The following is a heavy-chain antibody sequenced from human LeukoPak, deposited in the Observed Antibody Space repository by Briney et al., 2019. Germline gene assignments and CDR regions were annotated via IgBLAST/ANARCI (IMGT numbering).Heavy chain of an antibody. D-gene: IGHD2-2*01. V-gene: IGHV4-34*01. CDR1: GGSFSGYY. J-gene: IGHJ4*02. Sequence: SETLSLTCAVYGGSFSGYYWSWIRQPPGKGLEWIGEINHSGSTNYNPSLKSRVTISVDTSKNQFSLKLSSVTAEDTAVYYCARTLGYCSSTSCYDYWGQGTLVTVSS. CDR3: ARTLGYCSSTSCYDY. CDR2: INHSGST.